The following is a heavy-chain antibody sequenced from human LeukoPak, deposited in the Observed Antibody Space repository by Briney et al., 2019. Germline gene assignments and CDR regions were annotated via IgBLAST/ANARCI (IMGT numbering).Heavy chain of an antibody. V-gene: IGHV1-2*02. CDR2: INPNSGGT. J-gene: IGHJ3*02. CDR3: ACEGRTGHDAFDI. CDR1: GYTFTGYY. D-gene: IGHD3/OR15-3a*01. Sequence: GASVKVSCKASGYTFTGYYMHWVGQAPGQGLEWMGWINPNSGGTNYAQKFQGRGTMTRDTSISTAYMELSRLRSDDTAVHYCACEGRTGHDAFDIWGQGTMVTVSS.